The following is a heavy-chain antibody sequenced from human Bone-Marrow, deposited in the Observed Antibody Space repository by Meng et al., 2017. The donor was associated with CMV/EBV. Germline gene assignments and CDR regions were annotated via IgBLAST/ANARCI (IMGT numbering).Heavy chain of an antibody. Sequence: GSLRLSCTVSGGSISSSSYYWGWIRQPPGKGLEWIGSIYYSGSTYYNPSLKSRVTISVDTSKNQFSLKLSSVTAADTAVYYRARMSEEFLEGREYWYFDLWGRGTLVTVSS. CDR3: ARMSEEFLEGREYWYFDL. D-gene: IGHD5-24*01. V-gene: IGHV4-39*01. CDR1: GGSISSSSYY. CDR2: IYYSGST. J-gene: IGHJ2*01.